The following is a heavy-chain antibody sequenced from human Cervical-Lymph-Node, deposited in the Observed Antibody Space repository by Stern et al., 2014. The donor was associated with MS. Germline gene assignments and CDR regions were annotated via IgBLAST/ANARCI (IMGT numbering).Heavy chain of an antibody. CDR2: IYYSGST. V-gene: IGHV4-39*01. CDR3: ARLPRRGGDY. J-gene: IGHJ4*02. D-gene: IGHD3-16*01. CDR1: GGSISSSSYY. Sequence: QVQLQESGPGLVKPSETLSFTCTVSGGSISSSSYYWGWIRQPPGKGLEWIGSIYYSGSTYYNPSLKSRVTISVDKSKNQFSLKLSSVPAADTAVYYCARLPRRGGDYWGQGTLVTVSS.